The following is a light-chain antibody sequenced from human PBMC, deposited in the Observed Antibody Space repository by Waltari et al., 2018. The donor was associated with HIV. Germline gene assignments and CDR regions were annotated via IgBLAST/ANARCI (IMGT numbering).Light chain of an antibody. Sequence: NFMLTQPHSVSESPGKTVTISCHRSSGSIASNYVQWYQQPPGSAPTTLIYEDNQRPSGVPDRFSGSIDSSSNSASLTISGLKTEDEADYHCQSYDGNNHEVFGGGTKLTVL. V-gene: IGLV6-57*04. J-gene: IGLJ2*01. CDR3: QSYDGNNHEV. CDR1: SGSIASNY. CDR2: EDN.